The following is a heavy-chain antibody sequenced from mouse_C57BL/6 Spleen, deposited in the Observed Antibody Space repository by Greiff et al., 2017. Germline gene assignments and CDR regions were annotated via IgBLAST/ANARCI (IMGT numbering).Heavy chain of an antibody. CDR2: IDPSDSET. Sequence: QVQLQQSGAELVRPGSSVKLSCKASGYTFTSYWMHWVKQRPIQGLEWIGNIDPSDSETHYNQKFKDKATLTVDKSSSTAYMQLSSLTSEDSAVYYCARRGYRYYAMDYWGQGTSVTVSS. CDR1: GYTFTSYW. CDR3: ARRGYRYYAMDY. J-gene: IGHJ4*01. D-gene: IGHD3-2*02. V-gene: IGHV1-52*01.